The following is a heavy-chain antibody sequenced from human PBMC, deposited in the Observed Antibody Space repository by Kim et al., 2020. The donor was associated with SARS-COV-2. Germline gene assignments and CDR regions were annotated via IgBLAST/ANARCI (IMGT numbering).Heavy chain of an antibody. V-gene: IGHV4-61*02. D-gene: IGHD6-19*01. J-gene: IGHJ3*02. CDR1: GGSISSGSYY. CDR2: IYTSGST. Sequence: SETLSLTCTVSGGSISSGSYYWSWIRQPAGKGLEWIGRIYTSGSTNYNPSLKSRVTISVDTSKNQFSLKLSSVTAADTAVYYCCAVAGGVDAFDIWGQGTMVTVSS. CDR3: CAVAGGVDAFDI.